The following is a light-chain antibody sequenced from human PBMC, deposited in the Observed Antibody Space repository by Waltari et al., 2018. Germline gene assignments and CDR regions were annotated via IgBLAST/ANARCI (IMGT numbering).Light chain of an antibody. CDR2: KAS. V-gene: IGKV1-5*03. Sequence: DIQMTQSPSTLSTFVGDRVTITCRASQNIRSWLAWYQQKPGQATKLLIYKASTLQSGVPSRFSVSGSGTEFTLTISSLQTDDLATYYCQQYDHFTWTFGQGTRVELK. CDR1: QNIRSW. CDR3: QQYDHFTWT. J-gene: IGKJ1*01.